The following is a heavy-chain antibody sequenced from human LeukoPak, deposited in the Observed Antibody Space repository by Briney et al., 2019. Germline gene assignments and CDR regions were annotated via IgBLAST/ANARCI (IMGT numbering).Heavy chain of an antibody. V-gene: IGHV3-21*01. CDR2: INSDSSLM. J-gene: IGHJ1*01. D-gene: IGHD4-17*01. Sequence: GGSLRLSCAASGFTFSIYIMNWVRQAPGKGLEWVSSINSDSSLMYYADSVKGRFTISRDNARNSLYLQMNSLRAEDTALYFFIRGLFDDYAPANWGQGALVTAS. CDR1: GFTFSIYI. CDR3: IRGLFDDYAPAN.